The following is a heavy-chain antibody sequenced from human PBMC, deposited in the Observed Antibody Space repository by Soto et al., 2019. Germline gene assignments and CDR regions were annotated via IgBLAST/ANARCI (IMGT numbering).Heavy chain of an antibody. D-gene: IGHD2-2*01. Sequence: QMQLVESGGGVVQPGRSLRLSCAASGFTFSSYGMHWVRQAPGKGLEWVAVISYDGSNKYYADSVKGRFTISRDNSKHTLYLQMNSLSAEDTAVYYCAKGLGYCSSTSCFGFDYWGQGTLVTVSS. V-gene: IGHV3-30*18. CDR1: GFTFSSYG. CDR3: AKGLGYCSSTSCFGFDY. CDR2: ISYDGSNK. J-gene: IGHJ4*02.